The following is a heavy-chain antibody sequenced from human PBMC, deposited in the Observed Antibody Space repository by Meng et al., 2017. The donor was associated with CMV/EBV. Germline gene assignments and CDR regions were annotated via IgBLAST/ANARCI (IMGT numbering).Heavy chain of an antibody. D-gene: IGHD6-13*01. Sequence: HITFKEAGPTLVQPTQTLTLTCTCSGFLLSTSGVGVGWNRQPPGKALEWLALIYWDDDKRYSPSLKSRLTITKDTSKNQVVLTMTNMDPVDTATYYCAHRGRIAAAGTDWFDPWGQGTLVTVSS. CDR1: GFLLSTSGVG. J-gene: IGHJ5*02. CDR2: IYWDDDK. CDR3: AHRGRIAAAGTDWFDP. V-gene: IGHV2-5*02.